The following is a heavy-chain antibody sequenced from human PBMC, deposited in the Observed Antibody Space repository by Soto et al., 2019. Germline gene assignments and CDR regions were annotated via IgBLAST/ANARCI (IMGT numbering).Heavy chain of an antibody. Sequence: SETLSLTCAVYGGSFSGYYWSWIRQPPGKGLEWIGEINHSGSTNYNPSLKSRVTTSVDTSKNQFSLKLSSVTAADTAVYYCARGRGRFLEWLYGNWFDPWGQGTLVTVSS. D-gene: IGHD3-3*01. CDR2: INHSGST. J-gene: IGHJ5*02. CDR3: ARGRGRFLEWLYGNWFDP. V-gene: IGHV4-34*01. CDR1: GGSFSGYY.